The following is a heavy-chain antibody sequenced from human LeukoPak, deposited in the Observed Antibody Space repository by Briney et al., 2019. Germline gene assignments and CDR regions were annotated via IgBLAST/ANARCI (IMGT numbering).Heavy chain of an antibody. V-gene: IGHV4-59*01. CDR2: IYYSGST. Sequence: SETLSLTCTVSGGSISSYYWSWIRQPPGKGLEWIGYIYYSGSTNYNPSLKSRVTISVDTSKNQFSLKLSSVTAADTAVYYCARDDYDLYYYYMDVWGKGTTVTVSS. D-gene: IGHD3-22*01. J-gene: IGHJ6*03. CDR1: GGSISSYY. CDR3: ARDDYDLYYYYMDV.